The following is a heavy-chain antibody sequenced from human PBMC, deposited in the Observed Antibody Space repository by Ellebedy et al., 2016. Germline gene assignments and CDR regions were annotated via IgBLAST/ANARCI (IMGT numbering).Heavy chain of an antibody. Sequence: GGSLRLSXAASGFTFDDYAMHWVRQAPGKGLEWVSVISWNSGSIGYADSVKGRFTISRDNAKNSLYLQMNSLRAEDTALYYCAKAYRVDCSSTSCWGYYFDYWGQGTLVTVSS. D-gene: IGHD2-2*01. CDR1: GFTFDDYA. CDR3: AKAYRVDCSSTSCWGYYFDY. J-gene: IGHJ4*02. V-gene: IGHV3-9*01. CDR2: ISWNSGSI.